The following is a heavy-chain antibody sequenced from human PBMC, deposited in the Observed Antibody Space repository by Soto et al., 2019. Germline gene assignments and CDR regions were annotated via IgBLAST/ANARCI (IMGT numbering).Heavy chain of an antibody. Sequence: QVQLVQSGGEVKKPGASVKVSCKTSGYSFTTYGISWVRQAPGQGLEWMGWISGYNGNTNYAQKLQGRVTMTTDTSTSTAYMELRSLRSDDMAVYYCAREGPAPYYYYGMDVWGQGSTVTVSS. J-gene: IGHJ6*02. CDR2: ISGYNGNT. CDR3: AREGPAPYYYYGMDV. CDR1: GYSFTTYG. V-gene: IGHV1-18*03.